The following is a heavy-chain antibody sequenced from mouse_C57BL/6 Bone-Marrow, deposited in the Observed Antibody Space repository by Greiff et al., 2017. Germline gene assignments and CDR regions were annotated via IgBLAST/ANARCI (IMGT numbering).Heavy chain of an antibody. CDR1: GFTFSDYG. CDR2: ISSGSSTI. CDR3: SRAYDSNYGGVYVDY. V-gene: IGHV5-17*01. Sequence: VQLKESGGGLVKPGGSLTLSCAASGFTFSDYGMHWVRQAPEKGLEWVAYISSGSSTIYYADTVKGRFTISRDNAKDTLFLQMTSLRSEDTAMYYFSRAYDSNYGGVYVDYWGQGTTLTVSS. D-gene: IGHD2-5*01. J-gene: IGHJ2*01.